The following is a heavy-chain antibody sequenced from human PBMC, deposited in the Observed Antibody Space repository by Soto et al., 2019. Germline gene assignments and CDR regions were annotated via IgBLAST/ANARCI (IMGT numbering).Heavy chain of an antibody. J-gene: IGHJ6*02. Sequence: PSKNMSITCAVSGGSITSGGYSWGWIRQPPGQGLEWIGYMYHSGNTYYNPSLKGRVTISLDHSRNQFSLRLNSVTAADTAVYYCARGFRTYSSIWYQPVSYHYGMAGWGQGTTVTVS. V-gene: IGHV4-30-2*01. D-gene: IGHD6-13*01. CDR3: ARGFRTYSSIWYQPVSYHYGMAG. CDR1: GGSITSGGYS. CDR2: MYHSGNT.